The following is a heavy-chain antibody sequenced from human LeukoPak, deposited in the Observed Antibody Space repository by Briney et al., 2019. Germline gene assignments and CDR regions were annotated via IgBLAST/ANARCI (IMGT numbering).Heavy chain of an antibody. CDR3: ARHYGSGSYYVNWFDP. J-gene: IGHJ5*02. D-gene: IGHD3-10*01. V-gene: IGHV4-61*01. CDR2: IYYSGST. CDR1: GGSISSSSYY. Sequence: SETLSLTCTVSGGSISSSSYYWSWIRQPPGKGLEWIGYIYYSGSTNYNPSLKSRVTISVDTSKNQSSLKLSSVTAADTAVYYCARHYGSGSYYVNWFDPWGQGTLVTVSS.